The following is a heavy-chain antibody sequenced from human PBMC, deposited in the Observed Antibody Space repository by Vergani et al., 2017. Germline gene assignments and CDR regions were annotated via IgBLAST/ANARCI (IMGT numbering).Heavy chain of an antibody. Sequence: QVQLQESGPGLVKPSQTLSLTCTVSGGSISSGSYYWSWIRQPAGKGLEWIGRIYTSGSTNYNPSLKSRVTISVDTSKNQFSLKLSSVTAADTAVYYCARTLFGVGFDYGGQGTLVTVSS. D-gene: IGHD3-3*01. CDR2: IYTSGST. J-gene: IGHJ4*02. CDR3: ARTLFGVGFDY. CDR1: GGSISSGSYY. V-gene: IGHV4-61*02.